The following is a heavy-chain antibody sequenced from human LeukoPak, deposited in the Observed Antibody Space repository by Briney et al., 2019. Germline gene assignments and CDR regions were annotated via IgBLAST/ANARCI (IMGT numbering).Heavy chain of an antibody. J-gene: IGHJ6*03. CDR2: ISSSSSYI. D-gene: IGHD2-15*01. Sequence: KPGGSLRLSCAASGFTFSSYSMNWVRQAPGKGLEWVSSISSSSSYIYYADSVKGRFTISRDNAKNSLYLQMNSLGAEDTAVYYCARETMDCSGGSCYYPGYYYYYMDVWGKGTTVTVSS. CDR3: ARETMDCSGGSCYYPGYYYYYMDV. V-gene: IGHV3-21*01. CDR1: GFTFSSYS.